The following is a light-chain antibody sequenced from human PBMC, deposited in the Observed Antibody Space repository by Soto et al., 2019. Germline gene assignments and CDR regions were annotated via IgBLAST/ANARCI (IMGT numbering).Light chain of an antibody. V-gene: IGKV3-20*01. Sequence: EIVLTQSPGTLSLSPGKRATLSCRASQSVSSSYLAWYQQKPGQAPRLLIYGASGRATGIPDRFSGSGSGTDFTLTISRLEPEDFAVYYCQQYGSSPPVTFGQGTRL. CDR1: QSVSSSY. CDR3: QQYGSSPPVT. CDR2: GAS. J-gene: IGKJ5*01.